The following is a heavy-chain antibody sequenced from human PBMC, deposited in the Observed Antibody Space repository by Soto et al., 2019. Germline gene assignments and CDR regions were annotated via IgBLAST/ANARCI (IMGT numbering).Heavy chain of an antibody. CDR2: FDPEDGET. CDR3: ATGGGLIAAADYYYYGMDV. J-gene: IGHJ6*02. D-gene: IGHD6-13*01. Sequence: ASVKVSCKVSGYTLTELSMHWVRQAPGKGLEWMGGFDPEDGETIYAQKFQGRVTMTEDTSTDTAYMELSSLRSEDTAVYYCATGGGLIAAADYYYYGMDVWGQGTTVTVSS. CDR1: GYTLTELS. V-gene: IGHV1-24*01.